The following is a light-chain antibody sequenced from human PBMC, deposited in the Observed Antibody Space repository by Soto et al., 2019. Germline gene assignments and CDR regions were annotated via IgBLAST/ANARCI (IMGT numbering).Light chain of an antibody. J-gene: IGLJ2*01. CDR3: AAWDDSLVV. Sequence: QAVVTQPPSASGTPGQTVTISCSGSSSNIGRAYIYWYQHLPGTAPKLLIYRNNQRPSGVPDRFSASKSGTSSSLAISGLRSEDDADYYCAAWDDSLVVFGGGTQLTVL. CDR2: RNN. CDR1: SSNIGRAY. V-gene: IGLV1-47*01.